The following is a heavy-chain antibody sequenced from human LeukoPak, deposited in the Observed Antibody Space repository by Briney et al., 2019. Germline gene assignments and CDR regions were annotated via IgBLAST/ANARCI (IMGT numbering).Heavy chain of an antibody. V-gene: IGHV3-64*05. J-gene: IGHJ4*02. CDR1: GFTFSSYA. D-gene: IGHD4-23*01. CDR3: VKIVLAGGYFDS. CDR2: ISSNGATT. Sequence: PGGSLRLSCSASGFTFSSYAMHWVRQAPGKGLEYVSAISSNGATTYCADSVKGRFTISRDNSKNTLYFQMSSLRPEDTAVYYCVKIVLAGGYFDSRGQGTLVTVSS.